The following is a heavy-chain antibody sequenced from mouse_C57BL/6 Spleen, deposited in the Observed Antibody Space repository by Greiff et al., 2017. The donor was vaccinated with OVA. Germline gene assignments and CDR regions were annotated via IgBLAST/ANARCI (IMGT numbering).Heavy chain of an antibody. CDR3: AEIYYDYDGGFAY. D-gene: IGHD2-4*01. CDR1: GYSITSGYY. Sequence: DVKLVESGPGLVKPSQSLSLTCSVTGYSITSGYYWNWIRQFPGNKLEWMGYISYDGSNNYNPTLKNRISITRDTSKNQFFLKLHSVTTEDTATXYFAEIYYDYDGGFAYWGQGTLVTVSA. V-gene: IGHV3-6*01. CDR2: ISYDGSN. J-gene: IGHJ3*01.